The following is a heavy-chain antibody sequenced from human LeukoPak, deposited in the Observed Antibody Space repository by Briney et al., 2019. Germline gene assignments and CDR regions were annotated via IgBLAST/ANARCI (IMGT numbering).Heavy chain of an antibody. Sequence: GGSLRLSCAASGFTFSSYAMSWVRQAPGKGLEWVSAISGSGGSTYYADSMKGRFTISRDNSKNTLYLQMNSLRAEDTAVYYCAKGEEESSSWYSQFDYWGQGTLVTVSS. D-gene: IGHD6-13*01. J-gene: IGHJ4*02. CDR1: GFTFSSYA. CDR3: AKGEEESSSWYSQFDY. CDR2: ISGSGGST. V-gene: IGHV3-23*01.